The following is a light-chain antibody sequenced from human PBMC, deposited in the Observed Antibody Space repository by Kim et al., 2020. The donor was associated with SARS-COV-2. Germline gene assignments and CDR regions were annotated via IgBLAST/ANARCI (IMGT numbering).Light chain of an antibody. Sequence: LSPGERATPSCRASQSISTYLAWYQQKPGQSPRLLIYDASDRATGIPARFSGSGSGTDLTLTISTLEPEDFAVYYCQQRKDWPLTFGGGTKVDIK. CDR2: DAS. CDR1: QSISTY. CDR3: QQRKDWPLT. V-gene: IGKV3-11*01. J-gene: IGKJ4*01.